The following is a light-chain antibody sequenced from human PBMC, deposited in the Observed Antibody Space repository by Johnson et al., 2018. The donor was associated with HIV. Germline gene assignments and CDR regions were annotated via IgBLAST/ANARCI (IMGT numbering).Light chain of an antibody. CDR2: GNN. CDR1: SSNIGNNY. J-gene: IGLJ1*01. CDR3: GTWDSSLTAYV. V-gene: IGLV1-51*01. Sequence: QSVLTQPPSVSAAPGQKVTISCSGSSSNIGNNYVSWYQHLPGTAPKLLIYGNNKRPSGIPARFSGSQSGTSATLDITGLQTGDGADYYCGTWDSSLTAYVFGTGTKVTVL.